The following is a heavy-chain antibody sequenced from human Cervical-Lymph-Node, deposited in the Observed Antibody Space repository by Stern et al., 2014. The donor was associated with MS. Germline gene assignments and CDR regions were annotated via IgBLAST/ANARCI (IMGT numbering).Heavy chain of an antibody. CDR2: IGSAGDT. CDR1: GFSFSSYD. Sequence: EVQLVQSGGGWVQPGGSLRLSCAASGFSFSSYDMLWVRHAPGEGLEWVSAIGSAGDTYYFGSVKGRFTISREDAKNSFFLQMSNLKVEDTAVYYCARGAYASGWYHYGMDVWGHGTAVTVAS. CDR3: ARGAYASGWYHYGMDV. D-gene: IGHD6-19*01. V-gene: IGHV3-13*01. J-gene: IGHJ6*02.